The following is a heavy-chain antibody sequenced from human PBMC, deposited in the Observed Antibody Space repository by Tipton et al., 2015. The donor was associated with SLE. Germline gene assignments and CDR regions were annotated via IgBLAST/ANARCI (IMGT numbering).Heavy chain of an antibody. J-gene: IGHJ4*02. CDR2: IRYDGSNK. CDR3: ARAPPDILTGGADFDY. CDR1: GFTFSSYG. Sequence: SLRLSCAASGFTFSSYGMHWVRQAPGKGLEWVAFIRYDGSNKYYADSVKGRFTISRDNSKNTLYLQMNSLRAEDTAVYYCARAPPDILTGGADFDYWGQGTLVTVSS. D-gene: IGHD3-9*01. V-gene: IGHV3-30*02.